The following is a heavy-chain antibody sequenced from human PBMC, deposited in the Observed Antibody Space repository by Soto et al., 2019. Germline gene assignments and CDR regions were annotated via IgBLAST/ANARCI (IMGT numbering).Heavy chain of an antibody. J-gene: IGHJ4*02. D-gene: IGHD3-22*01. CDR1: GFTFSNYA. CDR2: IGTNGGST. CDR3: VKPPDYYNDSSAYYPV. V-gene: IGHV3-64D*06. Sequence: GGSLRLSCSASGFTFSNYAIHWVRQAPGKGLEYDSSIGTNGGSTFYADSVKGRFTISRDNSKNTLYLQMSSLRPEETAEYYCVKPPDYYNDSSAYYPVWGKGTLVTSPQ.